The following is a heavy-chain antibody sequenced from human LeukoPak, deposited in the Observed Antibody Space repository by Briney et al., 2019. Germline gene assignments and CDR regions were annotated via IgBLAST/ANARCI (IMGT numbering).Heavy chain of an antibody. CDR3: ARGCSSTTCSYDAGDRLFDC. CDR1: GYTFTSYY. J-gene: IGHJ4*02. D-gene: IGHD2-2*01. V-gene: IGHV1-46*01. Sequence: ASVKVSCKASGYTFTSYYIHWVRQAPGQGLEWMGIINPSGGSTSYAQRFQGRVTMTRDTSTSTVYMELSSLISEDTAVYYCARGCSSTTCSYDAGDRLFDCWGQGTLVTVSS. CDR2: INPSGGST.